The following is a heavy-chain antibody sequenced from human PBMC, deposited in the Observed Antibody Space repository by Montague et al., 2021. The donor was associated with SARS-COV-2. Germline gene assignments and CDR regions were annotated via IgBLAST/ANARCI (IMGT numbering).Heavy chain of an antibody. V-gene: IGHV4-59*08. CDR1: GDSISNHY. CDR3: ARQYSATLPAVY. J-gene: IGHJ4*02. CDR2: ISDSGST. D-gene: IGHD2-15*01. Sequence: SETLSLTCSVSGDSISNHYWSWIRQPPGKGLEWIGHISDSGSTNYNPSLTSRVTMSVDTSKNQFSLKVNSVTAADTAVYYCARQYSATLPAVYWGQGTLVTVSS.